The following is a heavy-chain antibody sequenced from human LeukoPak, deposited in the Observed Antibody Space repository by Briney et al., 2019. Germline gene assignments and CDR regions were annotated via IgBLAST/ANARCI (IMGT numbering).Heavy chain of an antibody. D-gene: IGHD2-2*01. Sequence: GGSLRLSCAASGFTFSSYSMNWVRQAPGKGLEWVSYISSSSSTIYYADSVKGRFTISRDNAKNSLYLQMNSLRAEDTAVYYCARGTPGIYWGQGTLVTVSS. J-gene: IGHJ4*02. CDR1: GFTFSSYS. CDR3: ARGTPGIY. CDR2: ISSSSSTI. V-gene: IGHV3-48*01.